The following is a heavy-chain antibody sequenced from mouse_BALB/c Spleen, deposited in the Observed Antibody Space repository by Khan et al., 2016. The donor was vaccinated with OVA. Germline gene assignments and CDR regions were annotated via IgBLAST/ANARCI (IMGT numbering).Heavy chain of an antibody. D-gene: IGHD1-3*01. V-gene: IGHV9-3-1*01. J-gene: IGHJ4*01. CDR2: INTYTGEP. CDR3: ARSPCLAYNLDY. Sequence: QIQLVQSGPELKKPGETVKISCKASGYTFTSYGMNWVKQSPGKALKWMGWINTYTGEPTYADDFKGRFAFSMETSASTAYLQINNLKNEDTATYFCARSPCLAYNLDYWGQGTSVTVSS. CDR1: GYTFTSYG.